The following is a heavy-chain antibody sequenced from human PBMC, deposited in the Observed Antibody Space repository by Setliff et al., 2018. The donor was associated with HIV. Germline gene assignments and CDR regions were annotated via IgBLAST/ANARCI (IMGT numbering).Heavy chain of an antibody. J-gene: IGHJ3*02. CDR1: GGSISTYY. D-gene: IGHD3-22*01. CDR3: ARHGHFYDSSSSDAFDI. CDR2: VSYSGST. Sequence: PSETLSLTCNVSGGSISTYYWSWIRQPPGKGLEWLGYVSYSGSTNFNPSLESRLAMSVDMSKNHFSLTLRSVTAADTAVYYCARHGHFYDSSSSDAFDIWGHGTMVTVSS. V-gene: IGHV4-59*08.